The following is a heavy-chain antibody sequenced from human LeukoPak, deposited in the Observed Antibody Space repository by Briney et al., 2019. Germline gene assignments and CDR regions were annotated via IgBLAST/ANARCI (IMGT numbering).Heavy chain of an antibody. Sequence: SVKVSCRASGGTFSSYAISWVRQAPGQGLEWMGGIIPIFGTANYAQKFQGRVTITADKSTSTAYMELSSLRSEDTAVYYCARGAAMGTFDYWGQGTLVTVSS. V-gene: IGHV1-69*06. J-gene: IGHJ4*02. D-gene: IGHD5-18*01. CDR1: GGTFSSYA. CDR2: IIPIFGTA. CDR3: ARGAAMGTFDY.